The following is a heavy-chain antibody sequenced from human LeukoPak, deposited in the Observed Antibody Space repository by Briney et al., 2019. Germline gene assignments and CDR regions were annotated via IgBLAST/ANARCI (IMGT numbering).Heavy chain of an antibody. V-gene: IGHV3-74*01. Sequence: GGSMRLSCAASGFTFSSYWMHWVREAPGKGLGWVSRTNSDGSSTSYADSVKGRFTISRDNAKNTLYLQMNSLRGEDTAVYYFARAYYDIWSGYHPLAYGGQGTLVTVSS. CDR1: GFTFSSYW. J-gene: IGHJ4*02. CDR2: TNSDGSST. CDR3: ARAYYDIWSGYHPLAY. D-gene: IGHD3-3*01.